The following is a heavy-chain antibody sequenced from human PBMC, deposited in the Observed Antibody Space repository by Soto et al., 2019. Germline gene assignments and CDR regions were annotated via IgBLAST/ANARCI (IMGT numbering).Heavy chain of an antibody. V-gene: IGHV3-23*01. D-gene: IGHD6-19*01. Sequence: GGSLRLSCAASGFTFSSYAMSWVRQAPGKGLEWVSAISGSGGSTYYADSVKGRFTISRDNSKNTLYLQMNSLRAEDTAVYYCAKDNRGAVAPRGLQTYGMDVWGQGTTVTVSS. CDR3: AKDNRGAVAPRGLQTYGMDV. CDR1: GFTFSSYA. J-gene: IGHJ6*02. CDR2: ISGSGGST.